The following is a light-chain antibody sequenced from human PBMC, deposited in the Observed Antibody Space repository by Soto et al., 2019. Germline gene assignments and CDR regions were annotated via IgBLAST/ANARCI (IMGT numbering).Light chain of an antibody. CDR3: SSFRSTNTVV. V-gene: IGLV2-14*01. CDR1: NSDVGGYNY. CDR2: EVS. J-gene: IGLJ2*01. Sequence: QSVLTQPASVSGSPGQSITISCTGTNSDVGGYNYVSWYQQHPGKVPKLMIFEVSNRPSGVSNRFSGSKSVDTASLTISGLQAEDEGDYYCSSFRSTNTVVFGGGTKVTVL.